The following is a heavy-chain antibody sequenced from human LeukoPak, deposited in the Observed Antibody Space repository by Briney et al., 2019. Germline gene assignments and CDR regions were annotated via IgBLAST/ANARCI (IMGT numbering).Heavy chain of an antibody. J-gene: IGHJ3*02. D-gene: IGHD3-10*01. CDR2: VTSKTNSYAT. Sequence: GGPLRLSCAASGFTFSGLIIHWVRQAPGKGLEWIGRVTSKTNSYATAYAASVKGRFTVSRDDSKKTAYLQMNSLKTEDTAVYYCAAGITLVRGGTFDIWGQGTMVIVSS. V-gene: IGHV3-73*01. CDR1: GFTFSGLI. CDR3: AAGITLVRGGTFDI.